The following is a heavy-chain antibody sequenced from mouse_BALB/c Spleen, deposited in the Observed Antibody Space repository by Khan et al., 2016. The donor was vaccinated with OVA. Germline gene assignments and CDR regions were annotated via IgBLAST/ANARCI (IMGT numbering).Heavy chain of an antibody. CDR1: GFSLSRYR. Sequence: VQLKESGPGLVAPAQSLSITCTVSGFSLSRYRVHWVRQPPGKGLEWIGMIWGDGSTAFNSTLKYRMSIRNDNYKSQVVLKMNSLQTDVTSMYSCARNHYGGRYCYFVVWCAGTPVTVSS. CDR2: IWGDGST. D-gene: IGHD1-1*01. V-gene: IGHV2-6-4*01. CDR3: ARNHYGGRYCYFVV. J-gene: IGHJ1*01.